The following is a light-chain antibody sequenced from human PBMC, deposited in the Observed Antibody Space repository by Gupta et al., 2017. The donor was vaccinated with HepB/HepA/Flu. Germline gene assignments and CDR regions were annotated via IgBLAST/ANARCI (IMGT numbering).Light chain of an antibody. CDR2: RTN. V-gene: IGLV10-54*04. Sequence: QAGLSQPPSVPKGLRQTATLTCTGDNNNVGDQGAVWLQRHQGLPPKLLSYRTNSRPSGISERFSASRSGNTASLTITGLQPEDEADYYCSAWDSSLSAHVFGTGTKVTVL. CDR3: SAWDSSLSAHV. CDR1: NNNVGDQG. J-gene: IGLJ1*01.